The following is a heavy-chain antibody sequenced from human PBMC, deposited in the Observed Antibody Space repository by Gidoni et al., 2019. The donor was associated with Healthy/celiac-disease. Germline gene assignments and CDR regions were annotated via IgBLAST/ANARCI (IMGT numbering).Heavy chain of an antibody. D-gene: IGHD6-13*01. CDR2: IWYDGSNK. CDR3: ARVGYSSSWYSYYYYGMDV. Sequence: QVQLVQSGGGVVQPGRSLRLSCAASGFTFSSYCMHWVRQAPGKGLEWVAVIWYDGSNKYYADSVKGRFTISRDNSKNTLYLQMNSLRAEDTAVYYCARVGYSSSWYSYYYYGMDVWGQGTTVTVSS. J-gene: IGHJ6*02. V-gene: IGHV3-33*08. CDR1: GFTFSSYC.